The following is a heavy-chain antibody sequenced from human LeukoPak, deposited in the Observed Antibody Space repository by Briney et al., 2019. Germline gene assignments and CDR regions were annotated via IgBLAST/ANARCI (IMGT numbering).Heavy chain of an antibody. J-gene: IGHJ4*02. CDR1: GGSISSYY. CDR3: ARDRKSAREYYYDSSGYGDYYFDY. CDR2: IYTSGST. Sequence: SETLSLTCTVSGGSISSYYWSWIRQPAGKGLEWIGRIYTSGSTNYNPSLKSRVTMSVDTSKNQFSLKLSSVTAADTAVYYCARDRKSAREYYYDSSGYGDYYFDYWGRGTLVTVSS. V-gene: IGHV4-4*07. D-gene: IGHD3-22*01.